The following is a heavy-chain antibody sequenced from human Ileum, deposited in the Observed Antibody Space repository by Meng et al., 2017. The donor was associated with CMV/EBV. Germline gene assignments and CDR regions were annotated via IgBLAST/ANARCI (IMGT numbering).Heavy chain of an antibody. CDR1: GGSISSYY. Sequence: SETLSLTCTVSGGSISSYYWSWIRQPPGKGLEWIGYIYYSGSTNYNPSLKSRVTISVDTSKNQISLKLSSVTAADTAVYYCARDVDSYGMDVWGQGTTVTVSS. J-gene: IGHJ6*02. CDR2: IYYSGST. D-gene: IGHD5-12*01. V-gene: IGHV4-59*01. CDR3: ARDVDSYGMDV.